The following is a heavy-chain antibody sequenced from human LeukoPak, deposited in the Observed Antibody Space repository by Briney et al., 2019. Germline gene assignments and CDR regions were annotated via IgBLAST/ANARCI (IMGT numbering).Heavy chain of an antibody. CDR2: MNPNSGNT. CDR3: ARGPGYGSGSYMGGDY. D-gene: IGHD3-10*01. V-gene: IGHV1-8*02. Sequence: ASVKVSCKASGGTFSSYAISWVRQATGQGLEWMGWMNPNSGNTGYAQKFQGRVTMTRNTSISTAYMELSSLRSEDTAVYYCARGPGYGSGSYMGGDYWGQGTLVTVSS. CDR1: GGTFSSYA. J-gene: IGHJ4*02.